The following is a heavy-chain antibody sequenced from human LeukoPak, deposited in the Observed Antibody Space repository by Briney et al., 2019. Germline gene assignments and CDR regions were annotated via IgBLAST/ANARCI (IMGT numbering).Heavy chain of an antibody. D-gene: IGHD3-22*01. CDR3: ARDFTMIVVVTSYYFDY. CDR1: GYTFTNYY. CDR2: INPNSGGT. J-gene: IGHJ4*02. Sequence: ASVKVSCKASGYTFTNYYMHWVRQAPGQGLEWMGWINPNSGGTNYAQKFQGRVTMTRDTSISTAYMELSRLRSDDTAVYYCARDFTMIVVVTSYYFDYWGQGTLVTVSS. V-gene: IGHV1-2*02.